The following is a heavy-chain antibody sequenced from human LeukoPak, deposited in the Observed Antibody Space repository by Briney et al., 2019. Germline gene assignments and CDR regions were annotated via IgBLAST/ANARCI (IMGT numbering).Heavy chain of an antibody. Sequence: GGSLRLSCAASGFTFSSYSMNWVRQAPGKGLEWVSSISSSSSYIYYADSVKGRFTISRDNAKNSLYLQMNSLRAEDTAVYYCSNLVDASGRYYCFDYWGQGTLVTVSS. CDR3: SNLVDASGRYYCFDY. V-gene: IGHV3-21*04. J-gene: IGHJ4*02. CDR2: ISSSSSYI. CDR1: GFTFSSYS. D-gene: IGHD2-8*01.